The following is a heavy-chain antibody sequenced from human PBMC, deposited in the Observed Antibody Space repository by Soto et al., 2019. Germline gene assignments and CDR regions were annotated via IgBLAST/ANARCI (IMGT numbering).Heavy chain of an antibody. CDR1: GFTFSSYW. CDR3: AKDGRGYWNSYYYYGMDV. D-gene: IGHD1-7*01. CDR2: ISWDGGSA. J-gene: IGHJ6*02. Sequence: PGGSLRLSCAASGFTFSSYWMHWVRQAPGKGLVWVSRISWDGGSAYYADSVKGRFTISRDNSKNSLYLQMNSLRTEDTALYYCAKDGRGYWNSYYYYGMDVWGQGTTVTVSS. V-gene: IGHV3-43*01.